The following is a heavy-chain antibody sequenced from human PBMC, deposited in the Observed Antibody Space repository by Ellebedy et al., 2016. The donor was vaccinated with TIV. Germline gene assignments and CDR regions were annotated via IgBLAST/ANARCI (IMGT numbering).Heavy chain of an antibody. CDR3: ARDAMTVWGEGWYYGMDV. V-gene: IGHV4-59*01. CDR1: GGSINSAY. Sequence: SETLSLTXSVSGGSINSAYWTWIRQSPVRGLEWVASMYYSGDTKYNPSLKSRVAMSVDTSKNQFSLRLSSVTAADTAVYYCARDAMTVWGEGWYYGMDVWGQGTAVTVSS. D-gene: IGHD3-22*01. J-gene: IGHJ6*02. CDR2: MYYSGDT.